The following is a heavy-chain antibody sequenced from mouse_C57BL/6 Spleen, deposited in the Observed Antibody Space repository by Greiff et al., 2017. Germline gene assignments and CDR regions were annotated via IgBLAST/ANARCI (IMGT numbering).Heavy chain of an antibody. CDR2: IHPNSGST. J-gene: IGHJ2*01. V-gene: IGHV1-64*01. Sequence: QVHVKQPGAELVKPGASVKLSCKASGYTFTSYWMHWVKQRPGQGLEWIGMIHPNSGSTNYNEKFKSKATLTVDKSSSTAYMQLSSLTSEDSAVYYCARNPIYYGPYYFDYWGQGTTLTVSS. D-gene: IGHD2-1*01. CDR3: ARNPIYYGPYYFDY. CDR1: GYTFTSYW.